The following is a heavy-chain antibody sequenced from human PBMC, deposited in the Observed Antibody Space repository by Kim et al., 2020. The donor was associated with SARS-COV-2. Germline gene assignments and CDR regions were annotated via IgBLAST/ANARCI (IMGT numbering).Heavy chain of an antibody. CDR2: INHSGST. V-gene: IGHV4-34*01. CDR1: GGSFSGYY. D-gene: IGHD6-13*01. CDR3: ARFSSSWRMFDP. J-gene: IGHJ5*02. Sequence: SETLSLTCAVYGGSFSGYYWSWIRQPPGKGLEWIGEINHSGSTNYNPSLKSRVTISVDTSKNQFSLKLSSVTAADTAVYYCARFSSSWRMFDPWGQGTLVTVSS.